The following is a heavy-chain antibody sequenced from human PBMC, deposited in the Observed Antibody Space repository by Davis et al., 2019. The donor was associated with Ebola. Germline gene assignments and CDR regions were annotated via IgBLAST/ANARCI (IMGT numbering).Heavy chain of an antibody. CDR1: GGSISSSSYY. CDR3: ARQDIVVVPAAPSTG. V-gene: IGHV4-39*01. CDR2: IYYSGST. Sequence: PSETLSLTCTVSGGSISSSSYYWGWIRQPPGKGLEWIGSIYYSGSTYYNPSLKSRVTISVDTSKNQFSLKLSSVTAADTAVYYCARQDIVVVPAAPSTGWGQGTLVTVSS. J-gene: IGHJ4*02. D-gene: IGHD2-2*01.